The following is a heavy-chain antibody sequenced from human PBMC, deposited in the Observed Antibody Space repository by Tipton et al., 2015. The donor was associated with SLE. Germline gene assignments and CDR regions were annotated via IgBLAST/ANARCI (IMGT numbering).Heavy chain of an antibody. D-gene: IGHD1-26*01. CDR3: AKGRVGATEDY. Sequence: SLRLSCAASGFTFSDYYMSWVRQAPGKGLEWVSVIYSGGSTYYADSVKGRFTISRDNSKNTLYLQMNSLRAEDTAVYYCAKGRVGATEDYWGQGTTVTVSS. V-gene: IGHV3-23*03. J-gene: IGHJ4*03. CDR2: IYSGGST. CDR1: GFTFSDYY.